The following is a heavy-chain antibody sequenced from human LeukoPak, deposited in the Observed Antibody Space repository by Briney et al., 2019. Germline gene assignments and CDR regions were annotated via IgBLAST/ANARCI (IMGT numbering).Heavy chain of an antibody. CDR2: IYSGGST. V-gene: IGHV3-53*01. J-gene: IGHJ4*02. CDR1: GFTVSSNY. CDR3: ARSGYYHRGYYFAY. Sequence: GGSLRLSCAASGFTVSSNYMSWVRQAPGEGLEWVSVIYSGGSTYYADSVKGRFTISRDNSKNTLYLQMNSLRAEDTAVYYCARSGYYHRGYYFAYWGQGTLVTVSS. D-gene: IGHD3-22*01.